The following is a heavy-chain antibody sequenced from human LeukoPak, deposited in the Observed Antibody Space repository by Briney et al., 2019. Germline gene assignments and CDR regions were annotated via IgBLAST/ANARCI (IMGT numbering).Heavy chain of an antibody. V-gene: IGHV3-7*03. CDR1: GFTFNNYW. CDR2: IKQDGSEI. Sequence: GGSLRLSCVASGFTFNNYWMHWVRQAPGKGLEWVANIKQDGSEIYYVDSVKGRFSVSRDNAKSSVYLQMNSLRAEDTAVYYCARSVGSGWYPLGYFDYWGQGTLVTVSS. CDR3: ARSVGSGWYPLGYFDY. J-gene: IGHJ4*02. D-gene: IGHD6-19*01.